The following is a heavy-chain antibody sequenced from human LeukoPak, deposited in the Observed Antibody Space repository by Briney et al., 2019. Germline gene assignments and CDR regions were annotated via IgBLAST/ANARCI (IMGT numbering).Heavy chain of an antibody. Sequence: GGSLRLSCVASGFTFSSYAMHWVRQAPGKGLEWVAVISYDGSNKYYADSVKGRFTISRDNSKNTLYLHMNSLRAEDTAVYYCAKVLGGFYYGSGTPPYYSYMDVWGKGTTVTVSS. CDR3: AKVLGGFYYGSGTPPYYSYMDV. CDR2: ISYDGSNK. CDR1: GFTFSSYA. D-gene: IGHD3-10*01. V-gene: IGHV3-30-3*01. J-gene: IGHJ6*03.